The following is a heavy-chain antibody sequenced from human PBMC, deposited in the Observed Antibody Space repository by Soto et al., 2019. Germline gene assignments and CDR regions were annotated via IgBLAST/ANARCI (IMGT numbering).Heavy chain of an antibody. CDR2: IYWDEDK. CDR1: GFSLSTRGVA. CDR3: AHRPRGYAYYFDY. V-gene: IGHV2-5*02. J-gene: IGHJ4*02. D-gene: IGHD5-12*01. Sequence: QITLKESGPPLVKPTQTLTLTCTFSGFSLSTRGVAVGWFRQPPGKALERLALIYWDEDKWYSPSLKSRLTITDDPSKNQVVLTMTKMDPVDTATYYCAHRPRGYAYYFDYWGQGTLVTVSS.